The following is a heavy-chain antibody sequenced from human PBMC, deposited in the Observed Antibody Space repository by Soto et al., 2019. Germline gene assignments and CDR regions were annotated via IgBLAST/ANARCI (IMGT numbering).Heavy chain of an antibody. J-gene: IGHJ6*02. Sequence: HPGGSLRLSCVASGFTFGSFAMSWVRQAPGKVLEWVSSIIGNGGVTYYADSVKGRFTISRDNSKNTLYLHMNSLRAEDTAVYFCAKESNILGDLGYDDYGMDVWGQGTPVTVSS. D-gene: IGHD3-10*01. CDR1: GFTFGSFA. CDR2: IIGNGGVT. CDR3: AKESNILGDLGYDDYGMDV. V-gene: IGHV3-23*01.